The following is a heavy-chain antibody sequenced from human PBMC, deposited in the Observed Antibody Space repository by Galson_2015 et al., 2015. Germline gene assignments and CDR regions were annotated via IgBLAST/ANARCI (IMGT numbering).Heavy chain of an antibody. CDR1: GFTFSSYG. D-gene: IGHD3-22*01. CDR3: AREGGYYYDSSGYLPGY. V-gene: IGHV3-30*03. Sequence: SLRLSCAASGFTFSSYGMHWVRQAPGKGLEWVAVISYDGSNKYYADSVKGRFTISRDNSKNTLYLQMNSLRAEDTAVYYCAREGGYYYDSSGYLPGYWGQGTLVTVSS. CDR2: ISYDGSNK. J-gene: IGHJ4*02.